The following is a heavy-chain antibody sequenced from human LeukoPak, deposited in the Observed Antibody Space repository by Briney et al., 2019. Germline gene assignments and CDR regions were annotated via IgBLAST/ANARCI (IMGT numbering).Heavy chain of an antibody. V-gene: IGHV4-59*01. CDR2: IYYSGST. D-gene: IGHD5-12*01. CDR1: GGSISSYY. J-gene: IGHJ4*02. Sequence: SETLSLTCTVSGGSISSYYWSWIRQPPGKGLEWIGYIYYSGSTNYNPSLKSRVTISVDTSKNQFSLKLNSVTAADAAVYYCARVSGYDWESFYDYWGQGTLVTVSS. CDR3: ARVSGYDWESFYDY.